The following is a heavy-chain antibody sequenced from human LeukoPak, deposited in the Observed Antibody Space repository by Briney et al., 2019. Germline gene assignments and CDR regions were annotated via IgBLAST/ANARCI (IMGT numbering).Heavy chain of an antibody. CDR2: ISYSGST. J-gene: IGHJ3*02. CDR3: ARPRGTGTSNAFDI. CDR1: GGSISSSSYY. D-gene: IGHD1-7*01. Sequence: SETLSLTCTFSGGSISSSSYYWGWIRQPPGKGLEWIGSISYSGSTYYNPSLKSRVTISVDTSKNQFSLKLSSVTAADTAVYYCARPRGTGTSNAFDIWGQGTMVTVSS. V-gene: IGHV4-39*01.